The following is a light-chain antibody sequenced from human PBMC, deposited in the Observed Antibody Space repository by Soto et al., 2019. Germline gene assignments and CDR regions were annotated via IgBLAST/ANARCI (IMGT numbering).Light chain of an antibody. CDR3: CSYAGSSTSYV. CDR1: SSDVGSYNL. Sequence: VLTQPASVSGSPGQSITISCTGTSSDVGSYNLVSWYQQHPGKAPKLMIYEVSKRPSGVSNRFSGSKSGNTASLTISGLQAEDEADYYCCSYAGSSTSYVLGTGTKVTVL. V-gene: IGLV2-23*02. CDR2: EVS. J-gene: IGLJ1*01.